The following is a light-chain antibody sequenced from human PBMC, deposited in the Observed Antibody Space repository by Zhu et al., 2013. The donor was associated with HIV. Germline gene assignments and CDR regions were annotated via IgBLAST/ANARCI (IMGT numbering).Light chain of an antibody. J-gene: IGKJ1*01. CDR1: QTINGG. CDR2: KAS. Sequence: DIQMTQSPSTLSASVGDRVTITCRASQTINGGLAWYQQKPGKAPKLLIYKASSLESGVPSRFSGSGSGTEFTLTISSLQPDDLGTYYCQQYNSYLWTFGQGTKVEI. V-gene: IGKV1-5*03. CDR3: QQYNSYLWT.